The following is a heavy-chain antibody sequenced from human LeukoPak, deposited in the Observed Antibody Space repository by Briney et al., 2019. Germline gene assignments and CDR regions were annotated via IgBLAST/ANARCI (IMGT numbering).Heavy chain of an antibody. CDR2: IYYSGST. D-gene: IGHD3-10*01. CDR1: GGSISSSSYY. CDR3: ASRGYYYGSGPLDY. J-gene: IGHJ4*02. V-gene: IGHV4-39*07. Sequence: PSETLSLTCTVSGGSISSSSYYWGWIRQPPGKGLEWIGSIYYSGSTYYNPSLKSRVTISVDTSKNQFSLKLSSVTAADTAVYYCASRGYYYGSGPLDYWGQGTLVTVSS.